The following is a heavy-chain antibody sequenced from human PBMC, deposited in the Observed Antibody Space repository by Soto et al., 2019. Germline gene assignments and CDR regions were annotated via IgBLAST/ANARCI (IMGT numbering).Heavy chain of an antibody. CDR3: ARVHVDYWYFDL. Sequence: QVQLQESGPGLVKPSETLSLTCTVSGGSISSYYWSWIRQPPRKGLEWIGYIYYSGSTNHNPSLKSRATISVDTSKNQFSLNLRSVAAADTAVYYCARVHVDYWYFDLWGRGTLVTVSS. J-gene: IGHJ2*01. V-gene: IGHV4-59*01. CDR1: GGSISSYY. CDR2: IYYSGST.